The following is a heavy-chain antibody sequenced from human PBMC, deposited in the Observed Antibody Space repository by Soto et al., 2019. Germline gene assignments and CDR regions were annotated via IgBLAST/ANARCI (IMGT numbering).Heavy chain of an antibody. Sequence: QVQLVQSGAEVKKPGSSVKVSCKASGGTFSSYAISWVRQAPGQGLEWMGGIIPIFGTANYAQKFQGRVTITADESTSTAYMERSSLRSEDTAVYYCARKIHYDFWSGPYYYGMDVWGQGTTVTVSS. J-gene: IGHJ6*02. CDR1: GGTFSSYA. CDR2: IIPIFGTA. V-gene: IGHV1-69*12. CDR3: ARKIHYDFWSGPYYYGMDV. D-gene: IGHD3-3*01.